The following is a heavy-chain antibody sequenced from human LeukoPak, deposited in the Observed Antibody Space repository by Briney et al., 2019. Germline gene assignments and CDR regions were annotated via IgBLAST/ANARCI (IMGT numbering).Heavy chain of an antibody. CDR1: GFTFSDYY. J-gene: IGHJ4*02. D-gene: IGHD2-2*01. V-gene: IGHV3-11*01. Sequence: GGSLRLSCAASGFTFSDYYMSWIRQAPGKGLEWVSYISSSGSTIYYADSVKGRFTISRDNAKNSLYLQMNSLRAEDTAVYYCARDGQRYCSSTSCYNIDYWGQGTLVTVSS. CDR2: ISSSGSTI. CDR3: ARDGQRYCSSTSCYNIDY.